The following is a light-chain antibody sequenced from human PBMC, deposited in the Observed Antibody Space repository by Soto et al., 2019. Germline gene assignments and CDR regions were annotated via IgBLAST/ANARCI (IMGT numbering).Light chain of an antibody. Sequence: DNQMTQSPSSVSASVGDRVTITCRASQDISNLVAWYQQKRGKAPELLIYAASSLQSGVPSRFSVSGSGTDFTLTISSLQPEDAATYFCQQANSFPPWTFGQGTKVEIK. CDR2: AAS. CDR1: QDISNL. V-gene: IGKV1-12*01. CDR3: QQANSFPPWT. J-gene: IGKJ1*01.